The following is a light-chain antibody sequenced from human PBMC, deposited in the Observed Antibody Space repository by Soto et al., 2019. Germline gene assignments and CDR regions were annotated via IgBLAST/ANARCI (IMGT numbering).Light chain of an antibody. CDR1: QDTSSW. Sequence: DIQMTQSPSSVSASEGDRVTITCRASQDTSSWLAWYQHHPVKAPKLLIYAASSLQSGVPPRFSGSGSGTDFTLTISSLQPEDFATYYCQPANSFPRTFGGGTKVEIK. V-gene: IGKV1-12*01. CDR3: QPANSFPRT. J-gene: IGKJ4*01. CDR2: AAS.